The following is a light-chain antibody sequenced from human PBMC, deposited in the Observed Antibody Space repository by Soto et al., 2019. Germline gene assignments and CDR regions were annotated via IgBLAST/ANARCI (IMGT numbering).Light chain of an antibody. J-gene: IGKJ5*01. CDR2: DAF. V-gene: IGKV3-11*01. CDR3: QQRSNWPIT. Sequence: EIVLTQSPVTLSLSPGERATLSCRASQSVSRYLAWYQRKPDRAPRLLIYDAFNRATGIPARFSGSGSGTDFTLTISSLEPEDFVVYYCQQRSNWPITFGQGTRLEIK. CDR1: QSVSRY.